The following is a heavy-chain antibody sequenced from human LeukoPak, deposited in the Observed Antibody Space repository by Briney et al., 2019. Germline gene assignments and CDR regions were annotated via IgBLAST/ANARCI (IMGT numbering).Heavy chain of an antibody. CDR2: VSSSGSTI. CDR1: GFTFSSYE. CDR3: ARALDKETYYFDY. V-gene: IGHV3-48*03. J-gene: IGHJ4*02. Sequence: GGSLRLSCAASGFTFSSYEMNWVRQAPGKGLEWVSYVSSSGSTIYYADSVKGRFTISRDNAKNSLYLQMNSLRAEDTAVYYCARALDKETYYFDYWGQGTLVTVSP. D-gene: IGHD3-22*01.